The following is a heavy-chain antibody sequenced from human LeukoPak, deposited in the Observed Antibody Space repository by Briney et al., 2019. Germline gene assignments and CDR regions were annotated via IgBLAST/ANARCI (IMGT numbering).Heavy chain of an antibody. CDR1: AYSISSGYY. J-gene: IGHJ3*02. D-gene: IGHD4-17*01. CDR3: ARRTTVTTSAAFDI. CDR2: IYYSGST. Sequence: SETLSLTCTVSAYSISSGYYWGWIRQPPGKGLEWIGSIYYSGSTYYNPSLKSRVTISVDTSKNQFSLKLSSVTAADTAVYYCARRTTVTTSAAFDIWGQGTMVTVSS. V-gene: IGHV4-38-2*02.